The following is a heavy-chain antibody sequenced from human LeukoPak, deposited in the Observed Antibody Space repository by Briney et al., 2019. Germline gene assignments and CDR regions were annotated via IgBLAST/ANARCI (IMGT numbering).Heavy chain of an antibody. V-gene: IGHV1-8*01. Sequence: ASVKVSCKASGYTFTSYDFNWLRQATGQGPEWMGWMNPNSGATGYAQKFQGRVTMTRSASINTAYMELTNLRSEDTTVYYCARAPRSRGFDYWGQGTLVTVSS. CDR3: ARAPRSRGFDY. CDR1: GYTFTSYD. D-gene: IGHD3-16*02. CDR2: MNPNSGAT. J-gene: IGHJ4*02.